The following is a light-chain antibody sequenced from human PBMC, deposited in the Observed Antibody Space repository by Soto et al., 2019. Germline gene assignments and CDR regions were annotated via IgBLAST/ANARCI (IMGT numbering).Light chain of an antibody. CDR2: RNN. CDR3: AAWDDSLSGWV. V-gene: IGLV1-47*01. Sequence: QCVLTQPPSASGTPGQRDTISCSGSSSNIGSNYVYWYQQLPGTAPKLLIYRNNQRPSGVPDRFSGSKSGTSASLAISGLRSEDEADYYCAAWDDSLSGWVVGGGTKLTVL. CDR1: SSNIGSNY. J-gene: IGLJ3*02.